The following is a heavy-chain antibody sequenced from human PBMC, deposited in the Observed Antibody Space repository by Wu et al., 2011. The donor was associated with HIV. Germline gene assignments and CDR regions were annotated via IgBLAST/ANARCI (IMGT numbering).Heavy chain of an antibody. J-gene: IGHJ4*02. CDR2: IIPIFGTA. Sequence: QVQLVQTGAEVKKPGSSVKVSCKASGGTFSNYAISWVRQAPGQGLEWMGGIIPIFGTANYAQKFQGRVTITTDESTSTAYMELSSLRSEDTAVYYCARGGGDWNDGVGARYYFDYWGQGTLVTVSS. D-gene: IGHD1-1*01. CDR1: GGTFSNYA. V-gene: IGHV1-69*05. CDR3: ARGGGDWNDGVGARYYFDY.